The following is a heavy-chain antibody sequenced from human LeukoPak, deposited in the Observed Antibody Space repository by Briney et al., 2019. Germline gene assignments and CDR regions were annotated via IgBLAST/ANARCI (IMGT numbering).Heavy chain of an antibody. Sequence: SETLSLTCTVSGGSISSYYWSWIRQPPGKGLEWIGYIYYSGSTNYNPSLKSRVTISVDTSKNQFSLKLSSVTAADKAVYYCARLYYYDSSGYYYGFYYYYGMDVWGQGTTVTVSS. J-gene: IGHJ6*02. CDR1: GGSISSYY. D-gene: IGHD3-22*01. CDR2: IYYSGST. V-gene: IGHV4-59*08. CDR3: ARLYYYDSSGYYYGFYYYYGMDV.